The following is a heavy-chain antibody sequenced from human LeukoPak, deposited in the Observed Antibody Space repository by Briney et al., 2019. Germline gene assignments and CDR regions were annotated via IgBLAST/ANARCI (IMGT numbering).Heavy chain of an antibody. CDR1: GFTFCSYS. Sequence: GGALRLSCAASGFTFCSYSMNWVRQAPGKGLEWVSYISSSSSTIYYADSVKGRFTISRDNAKNSLYLQMNSLRAEDTAVYYCARGNRWLVFYYYGMDVWGQGTTVTVSS. J-gene: IGHJ6*02. D-gene: IGHD6-19*01. V-gene: IGHV3-48*01. CDR3: ARGNRWLVFYYYGMDV. CDR2: ISSSSSTI.